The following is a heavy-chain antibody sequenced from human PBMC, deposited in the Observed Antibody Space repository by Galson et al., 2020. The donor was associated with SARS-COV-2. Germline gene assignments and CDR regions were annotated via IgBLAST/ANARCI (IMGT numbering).Heavy chain of an antibody. CDR1: GYSFSSHW. D-gene: IGHD2-2*01. J-gene: IGHJ2*01. Sequence: GESLKISCKGSGYSFSSHWIGWVRQMPGKGLEWMGIIYPSDSDIRYSPSFQGQVTISAEKSISTAYLQWTSLKASDTAMYYCARALGYCSRTSCYHSYFDLWGRGTLVTVSS. CDR2: IYPSDSDI. CDR3: ARALGYCSRTSCYHSYFDL. V-gene: IGHV5-51*01.